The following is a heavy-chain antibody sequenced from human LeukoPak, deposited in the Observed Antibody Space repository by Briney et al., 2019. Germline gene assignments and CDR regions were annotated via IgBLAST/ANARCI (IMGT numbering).Heavy chain of an antibody. CDR2: ISSSSSYI. V-gene: IGHV3-21*01. Sequence: PGGSLRLSCAASGFTFSSNSMNWVREAPGKGLEWVSSISSSSSYICYADSVKVLFTITRDNATTSMYLQTNSLRDEDTAVFYCGRDLGGSSSSCFRYYYYMDAGAKGPRATVS. CDR3: GRDLGGSSSSCFRYYYYMDA. D-gene: IGHD2-2*01. J-gene: IGHJ6*03. CDR1: GFTFSSNS.